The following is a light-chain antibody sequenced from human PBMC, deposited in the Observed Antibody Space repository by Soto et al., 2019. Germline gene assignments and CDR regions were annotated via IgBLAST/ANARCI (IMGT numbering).Light chain of an antibody. CDR2: TNN. CDR3: AAWDDSLNALV. V-gene: IGLV1-44*01. J-gene: IGLJ3*02. Sequence: QSVLTQPPSASGTPGQTVTISCSGASSNIGSNAVNWYQQLPGTAPQLLIYTNNQRPSGVPDRFSGSKSGTSASLAITGLQSEDEADYHCAAWDDSLNALVFGGGTKLTVL. CDR1: SSNIGSNA.